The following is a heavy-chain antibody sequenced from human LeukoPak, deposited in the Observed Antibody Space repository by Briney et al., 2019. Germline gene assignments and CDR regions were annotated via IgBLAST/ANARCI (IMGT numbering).Heavy chain of an antibody. CDR2: INPSHGIT. CDR1: GYTFTNYY. Sequence: ASVRISCKASGYTFTNYYIHWVRQAPGQGLEWMGIINPSHGITTCAQKFQGRVTITRDTSTSTVYMELSSLRSEDTAVYYCARGQLRYYDWAPFAIWGQGTMVTVSS. V-gene: IGHV1-46*01. D-gene: IGHD3-9*01. CDR3: ARGQLRYYDWAPFAI. J-gene: IGHJ3*02.